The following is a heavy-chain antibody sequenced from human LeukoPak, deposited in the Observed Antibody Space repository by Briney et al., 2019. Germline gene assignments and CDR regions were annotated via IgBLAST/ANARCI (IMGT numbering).Heavy chain of an antibody. CDR1: GFTFSSYS. Sequence: GGSLRLSCAASGFTFSSYSMNWVRQAPGKGLEWVSSISSSSSYIYYADSVKGRFTISRDNAKNSLYLQMNSLRAEDTAVYYCAKSTGTIAAAEHWGQGTLVTVSS. J-gene: IGHJ1*01. CDR2: ISSSSSYI. V-gene: IGHV3-21*01. CDR3: AKSTGTIAAAEH. D-gene: IGHD6-13*01.